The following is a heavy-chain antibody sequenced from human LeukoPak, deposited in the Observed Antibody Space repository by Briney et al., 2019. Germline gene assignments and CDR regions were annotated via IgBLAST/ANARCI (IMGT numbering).Heavy chain of an antibody. V-gene: IGHV3-7*01. CDR2: IKQDGSEK. D-gene: IGHD3-3*01. J-gene: IGHJ2*01. CDR1: GFTFSSYW. CDR3: ARITIFGVVTSPWYFDL. Sequence: GGSLRLSCAASGFTFSSYWMSWVRQAPGKGLEWVANIKQDGSEKYYVDSVKGRFTISRDNAKNSLYLQMNSLRAEDTAVYYCARITIFGVVTSPWYFDLWGRGTLVTVSS.